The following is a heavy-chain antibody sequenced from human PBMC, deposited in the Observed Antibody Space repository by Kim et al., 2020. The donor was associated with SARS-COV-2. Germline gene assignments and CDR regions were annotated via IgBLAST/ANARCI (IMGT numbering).Heavy chain of an antibody. Sequence: SVKVSCKASGGTFSSYAISWVRQAPGQGLEWMGGIIPIFGTANYAQKFQGRVTITADESTSTAYMELSSLRSEDTAVYYCARGGGFGPGTTSKLRGDFDYWGQGTLVTVSS. CDR3: ARGGGFGPGTTSKLRGDFDY. J-gene: IGHJ4*02. CDR2: IIPIFGTA. V-gene: IGHV1-69*13. D-gene: IGHD1-7*01. CDR1: GGTFSSYA.